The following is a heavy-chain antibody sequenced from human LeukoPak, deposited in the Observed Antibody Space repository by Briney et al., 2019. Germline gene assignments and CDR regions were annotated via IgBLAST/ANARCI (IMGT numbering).Heavy chain of an antibody. J-gene: IGHJ4*02. CDR3: ARQGYSGYDSAFDY. CDR1: GYSFTSYW. D-gene: IGHD5-12*01. CDR2: IYPGDSDT. V-gene: IGHV5-51*01. Sequence: GESLKISCKGSGYSFTSYWIGWVRQLAGTSLEGMVIIYPGDSDTRYCPSFQGQVTIPADKSISTVYLKWSRMNASDTALYYCARQGYSGYDSAFDYWGQGTLVTVSS.